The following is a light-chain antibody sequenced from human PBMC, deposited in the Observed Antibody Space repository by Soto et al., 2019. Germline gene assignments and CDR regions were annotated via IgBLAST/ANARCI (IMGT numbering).Light chain of an antibody. CDR3: YQYATPPLT. CDR1: QSVSSN. CDR2: GAS. Sequence: EVVMTQSPATLSVSPGERATLSCRASQSVSSNLAWYQQKPGQAPRLLIYGASTRATGIPARFSGSGSGTEFTLTISSLQSEDFAVYYCYQYATPPLTFGQGTKVEIK. V-gene: IGKV3-15*01. J-gene: IGKJ1*01.